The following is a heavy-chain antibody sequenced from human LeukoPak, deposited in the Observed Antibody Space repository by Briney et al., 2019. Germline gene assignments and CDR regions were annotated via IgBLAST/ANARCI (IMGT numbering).Heavy chain of an antibody. V-gene: IGHV1-69*13. Sequence: ASVKVSCKASVCTFISYAISWVRQAPGQGLEWMGGIIPIFGTANYAQKFQGRVTITADESTSTAYRELSSLRSEDTAVSSCARESMVRAVIITWGXXXXXXVSXGSXSAPTNQH. CDR1: VCTFISYA. D-gene: IGHD3-10*01. CDR2: IIPIFGTA. J-gene: IGHJ1*01. CDR3: ARESMVRAVIITWGXXXXXXVSXGSXSAPTNQH.